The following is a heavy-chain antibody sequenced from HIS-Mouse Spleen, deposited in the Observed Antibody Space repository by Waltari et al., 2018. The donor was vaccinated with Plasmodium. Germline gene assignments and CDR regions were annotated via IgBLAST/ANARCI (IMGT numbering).Heavy chain of an antibody. CDR1: GGSISSSSSY. CDR2: IYYSGIT. J-gene: IGHJ4*02. Sequence: QLQLQESGPGLVKPSETLSLTCPVAGGSISSSSSYWGWIRQPPGKGLEWIGSIYYSGITYYNPSLNSRVTISVDTSKNQFSLKLSSVTAADTAVYYCARRGGSYYYFDYWGQGTLVTVSS. D-gene: IGHD1-26*01. V-gene: IGHV4-39*01. CDR3: ARRGGSYYYFDY.